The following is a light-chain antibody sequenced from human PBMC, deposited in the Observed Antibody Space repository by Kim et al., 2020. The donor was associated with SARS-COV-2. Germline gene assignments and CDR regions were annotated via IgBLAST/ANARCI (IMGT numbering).Light chain of an antibody. CDR3: SSYTSSRYV. CDR1: SSDVGGYNY. J-gene: IGLJ1*01. V-gene: IGLV2-14*01. Sequence: QSALTQPASVSGSPGQSITISCTGTSSDVGGYNYVSWYQQHPGKAPKLMIYDVSKRPSGVSNRFSGSKSGNTASLTISGLQAEDEADYYCSSYTSSRYVFGTGTKVTVL. CDR2: DVS.